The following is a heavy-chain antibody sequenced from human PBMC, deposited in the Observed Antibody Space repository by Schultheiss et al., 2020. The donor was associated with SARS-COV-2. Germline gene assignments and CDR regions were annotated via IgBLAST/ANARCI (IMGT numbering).Heavy chain of an antibody. V-gene: IGHV4-34*01. J-gene: IGHJ5*02. D-gene: IGHD3-22*01. CDR2: INHSGST. Sequence: SETLSLTCAVYGGSFSGYYWSWIRQPPGKGLEWIGEINHSGSTNYNPSVKSQVTISVDTFKNQFSLKLISVTAADTAVYYCARMAFDSSGYYPKWFDPWGQGTLVTVSS. CDR1: GGSFSGYY. CDR3: ARMAFDSSGYYPKWFDP.